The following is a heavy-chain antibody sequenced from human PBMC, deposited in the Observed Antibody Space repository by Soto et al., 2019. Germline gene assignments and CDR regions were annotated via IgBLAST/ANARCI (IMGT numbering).Heavy chain of an antibody. CDR3: AKDRYGDYGGIDY. V-gene: IGHV3-23*01. J-gene: IGHJ4*02. CDR1: GFTFGTYA. Sequence: EVQLLEYGGGLVQPGGSLRLSCAASGFTFGTYAMIWVRQAPGKGLEWVSVITGSGGRTYYADSVKGRFTISRDTSKKTLFLQMNSLRAEDTAVYYCAKDRYGDYGGIDYWGQGTMVTVSS. CDR2: ITGSGGRT. D-gene: IGHD4-17*01.